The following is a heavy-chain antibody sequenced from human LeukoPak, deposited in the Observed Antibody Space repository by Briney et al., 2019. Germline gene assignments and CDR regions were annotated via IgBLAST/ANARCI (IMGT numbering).Heavy chain of an antibody. CDR3: ARDREPEVYYMDV. Sequence: SVKVSCKASGGTFSSYAISWVRQAPGQGLEWMGRIIPIFGIANYAQKFQGRVTITTDESTSTAYMELSSLRSEDTAVYYCARDREPEVYYMDVWGKGTTVTVSS. CDR2: IIPIFGIA. D-gene: IGHD1-26*01. CDR1: GGTFSSYA. J-gene: IGHJ6*03. V-gene: IGHV1-69*05.